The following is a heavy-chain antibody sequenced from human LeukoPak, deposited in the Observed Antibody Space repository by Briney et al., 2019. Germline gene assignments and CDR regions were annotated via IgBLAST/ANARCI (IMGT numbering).Heavy chain of an antibody. CDR2: IYYSGSS. CDR1: GGSIRSYY. V-gene: IGHV4-59*01. D-gene: IGHD3-22*01. J-gene: IGHJ4*02. Sequence: SETLSLTCTVSGGSIRSYYWSWIRQPPGKGLEWIGFIYYSGSSNYNPSLKSRVTISVDTSKNQFSLKLTSVTAADTAVYYCARDLGGRGYDSSGYYYYWGQGTLVPVSS. CDR3: ARDLGGRGYDSSGYYYY.